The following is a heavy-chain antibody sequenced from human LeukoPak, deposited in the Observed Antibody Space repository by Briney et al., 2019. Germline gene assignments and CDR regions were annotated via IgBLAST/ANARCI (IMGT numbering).Heavy chain of an antibody. Sequence: SQTLSLTCTVSGGSISSGGYYWSWIRQPPGKGLEWIGYIYHSGSTYYNPSLKSRVTISVDTSKNQFSLKLSSVTAADTAVYYCARESIAAALYFDYWGQGTLVTVSS. V-gene: IGHV4-30-2*01. D-gene: IGHD6-13*01. J-gene: IGHJ4*02. CDR3: ARESIAAALYFDY. CDR2: IYHSGST. CDR1: GGSISSGGYY.